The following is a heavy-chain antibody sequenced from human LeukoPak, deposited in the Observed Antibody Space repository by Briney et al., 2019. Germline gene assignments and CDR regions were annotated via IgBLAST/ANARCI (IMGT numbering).Heavy chain of an antibody. Sequence: SETLSLTCSVSGGSISSDYWAWIRQPPGQGLDWIGYMYYTGSTNYNPSIKSRVTISLATSKKQFSLKLSSVTAADTAVYYCVRVSVVYGMDVWGRGTTVTVSS. J-gene: IGHJ6*02. V-gene: IGHV4-59*01. CDR3: VRVSVVYGMDV. CDR1: GGSISSDY. CDR2: MYYTGST.